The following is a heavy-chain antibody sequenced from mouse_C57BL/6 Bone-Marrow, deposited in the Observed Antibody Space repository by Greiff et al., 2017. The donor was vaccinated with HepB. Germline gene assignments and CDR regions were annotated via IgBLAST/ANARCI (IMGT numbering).Heavy chain of an antibody. CDR3: ARSSSFDY. V-gene: IGHV1-69*01. CDR1: GYTFTSYW. CDR2: IDPSDSYT. D-gene: IGHD6-1*01. J-gene: IGHJ2*01. Sequence: QVQLQQSGAELVMPGASVKLSCKASGYTFTSYWMHWVKQRPGQGLEWIGEIDPSDSYTNYNQKFKGKSTLTVDKSSSTAYMQLSSLTSEDSAVYYCARSSSFDYWGQGTTHTVSS.